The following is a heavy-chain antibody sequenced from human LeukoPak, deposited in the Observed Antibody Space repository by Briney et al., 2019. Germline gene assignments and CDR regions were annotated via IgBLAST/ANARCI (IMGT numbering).Heavy chain of an antibody. CDR2: INHSGST. CDR3: ARDGGDWNYCFDY. Sequence: SETLSLTCAVYGGSFSGYYWSWIRQPPGKGLEWIGEINHSGSTNYNPSLKSRVTISVDTSKNQFSLKLSSVTAADTAVYYCARDGGDWNYCFDYWGQGTLVTVSS. D-gene: IGHD1-7*01. V-gene: IGHV4-34*01. J-gene: IGHJ4*02. CDR1: GGSFSGYY.